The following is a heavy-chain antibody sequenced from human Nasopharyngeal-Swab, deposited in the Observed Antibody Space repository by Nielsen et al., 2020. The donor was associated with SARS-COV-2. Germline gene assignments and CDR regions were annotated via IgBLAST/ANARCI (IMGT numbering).Heavy chain of an antibody. CDR1: GGTFSSYA. J-gene: IGHJ3*02. Sequence: SVQVSCKASGGTFSSYAISWVRQAPGQGLEWMGGIIPIFGTANYAQKFQGRVTITADKSTSTAYMELSSLRSEDTAVYYCARAYYYDSSGYWDAFDIWGQGTMVTVSS. V-gene: IGHV1-69*06. CDR2: IIPIFGTA. D-gene: IGHD3-22*01. CDR3: ARAYYYDSSGYWDAFDI.